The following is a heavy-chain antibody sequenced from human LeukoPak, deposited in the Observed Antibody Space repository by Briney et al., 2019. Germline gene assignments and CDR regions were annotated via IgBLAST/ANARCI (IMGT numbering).Heavy chain of an antibody. CDR1: GYTLTSYA. V-gene: IGHV1-3*01. J-gene: IGHJ4*02. CDR2: INGGNGNT. CDR3: ASVGYGDY. Sequence: ASVTVSCKASGYTLTSYAMHWVRQAPGQRLEWMGWINGGNGNTKYLEKFQGRVTFTRDTSASTAYMELSSLRSEDTAVYYCASVGYGDYWGQGTLVTVSS. D-gene: IGHD5-18*01.